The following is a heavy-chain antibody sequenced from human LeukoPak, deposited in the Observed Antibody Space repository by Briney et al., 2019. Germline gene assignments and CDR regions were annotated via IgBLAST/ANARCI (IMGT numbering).Heavy chain of an antibody. V-gene: IGHV4-59*08. D-gene: IGHD3-10*01. J-gene: IGHJ5*02. CDR1: GDSMSGYY. CDR3: ARHDDYPGFGRGLDP. Sequence: SETLSLTCSVSGDSMSGYYWSWIRQSPGKGLEWIGYMFYSGATSYNPSLKSRVTLSADTSKNHFSLKLYSVTAADTAVYYCARHDDYPGFGRGLDPWGQGSLVTVTS. CDR2: MFYSGAT.